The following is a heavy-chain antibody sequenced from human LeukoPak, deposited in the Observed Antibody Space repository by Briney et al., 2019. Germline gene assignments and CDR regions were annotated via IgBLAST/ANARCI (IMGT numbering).Heavy chain of an antibody. CDR1: GGTSSKNA. J-gene: IGHJ4*02. V-gene: IGHV1-69*05. CDR2: SIPVFGTA. CDR3: ARERDGYNSSPFDY. Sequence: ASVKVSCKASGGTSSKNAISWVRQAPGQGLEWIGRSIPVFGTANYAQKFQARLTITTDLSTSTVYMELTRLRSDDTAVYYCARERDGYNSSPFDYWGLGTLLTVSS. D-gene: IGHD5-24*01.